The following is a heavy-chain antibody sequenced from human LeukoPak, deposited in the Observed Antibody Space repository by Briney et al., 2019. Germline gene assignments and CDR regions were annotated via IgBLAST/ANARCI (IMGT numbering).Heavy chain of an antibody. V-gene: IGHV3-21*01. Sequence: GGSLRLSCAASGFTFSSYSMNWVRQAPGKGLEGVSSISSSSPYIYYADSLRGRFTIFRDNAKNSLYLQMNSLRAEDTAVYYCARGGVPAAMGWFDPWGQGTLVTVSS. D-gene: IGHD2-2*01. CDR2: ISSSSPYI. J-gene: IGHJ5*02. CDR3: ARGGVPAAMGWFDP. CDR1: GFTFSSYS.